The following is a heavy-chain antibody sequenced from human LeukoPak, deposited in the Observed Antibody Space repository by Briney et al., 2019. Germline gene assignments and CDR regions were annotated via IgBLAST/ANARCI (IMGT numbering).Heavy chain of an antibody. V-gene: IGHV4-59*01. CDR3: ARAEQWLPDYYFDY. CDR1: GGSISSYY. Sequence: PSETLSLTCTVSGGSISSYYWSWIRQPPGKGLGWIGYIYYSGSTNYNPSLKSRVTISVDTSKNQFSLKLSSVTAADTAVYYCARAEQWLPDYYFDYWGQGTLVTVSS. CDR2: IYYSGST. D-gene: IGHD6-19*01. J-gene: IGHJ4*02.